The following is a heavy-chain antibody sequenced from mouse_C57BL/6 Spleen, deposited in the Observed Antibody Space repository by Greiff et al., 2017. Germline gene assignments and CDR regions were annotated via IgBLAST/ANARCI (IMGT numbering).Heavy chain of an antibody. Sequence: EVQLQQSGPGMVKPSQSLSLTCTVTGYSITSGYDWHWIRHFPGNKLEWMGYISYSGSTNYNPSLKSRISITHDTSKNHFFLKLNSVTTEDTATYYCARANWALFDYWGQGTTLTVSS. D-gene: IGHD4-1*01. J-gene: IGHJ2*01. CDR1: GYSITSGYD. CDR3: ARANWALFDY. CDR2: ISYSGST. V-gene: IGHV3-1*01.